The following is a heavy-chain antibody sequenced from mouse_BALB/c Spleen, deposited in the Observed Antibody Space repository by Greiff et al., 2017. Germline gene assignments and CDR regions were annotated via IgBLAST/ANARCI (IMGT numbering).Heavy chain of an antibody. V-gene: IGHV1-15*01. CDR2: IDPETGGT. D-gene: IGHD2-1*01. Sequence: QVQLQQSGAELARPGASVTLSCKASGYTFTDYEMHWVKQTPVHGLEWIGAIDPETGGTAYNQKFKGKATLTADKSSSTAYMELRSLTSEDSAVYYCTRVVAYGNLFAYWGQGTLVTVSA. J-gene: IGHJ3*01. CDR3: TRVVAYGNLFAY. CDR1: GYTFTDYE.